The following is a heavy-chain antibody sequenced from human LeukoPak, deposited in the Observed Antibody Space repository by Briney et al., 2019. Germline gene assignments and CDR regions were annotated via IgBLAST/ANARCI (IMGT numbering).Heavy chain of an antibody. CDR3: ARDRGTYYDFWSGYYPFDY. CDR1: GFTFSSCW. CDR2: IKQDGSEK. Sequence: QPGGSLRLSCAASGFTFSSCWMSWVRQAPGKGLEWVASIKQDGSEKYYVDSVKGRFTISRDNAKNSLYLQMNSLRAEDTAVYYCARDRGTYYDFWSGYYPFDYWGQGTLVTVSS. D-gene: IGHD3-3*01. J-gene: IGHJ4*02. V-gene: IGHV3-7*01.